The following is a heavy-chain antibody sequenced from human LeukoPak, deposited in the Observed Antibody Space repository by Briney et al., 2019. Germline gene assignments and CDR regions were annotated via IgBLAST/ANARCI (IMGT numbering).Heavy chain of an antibody. J-gene: IGHJ1*01. V-gene: IGHV1-18*01. CDR3: ARGHDWSGTGYCSGGSCYRDEYFQH. Sequence: GASVKVSCKASGYTFSSFAISWVRQAPGQGLEWMGWTSPYNGNTNYAQKVQGRVTMTTDTSTSTAYMELRSLRSDDTAVYYCARGHDWSGTGYCSGGSCYRDEYFQHWGQGTLVTVSS. CDR1: GYTFSSFA. D-gene: IGHD2-15*01. CDR2: TSPYNGNT.